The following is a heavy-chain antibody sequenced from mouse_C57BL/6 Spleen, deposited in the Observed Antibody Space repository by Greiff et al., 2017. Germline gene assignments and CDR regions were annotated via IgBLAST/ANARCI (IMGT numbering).Heavy chain of an antibody. Sequence: EVKVVESGPGMVKPSQSLSLTCTVTGYSITSGYDWHWIRHFPGNKLEWMGYISYSGSTNYNPSLKSRISITHDTSKNHFFLKLNSVTTEDTATYYCAMDSRGAWFAYWGQGTLVTVSA. CDR1: GYSITSGYD. CDR2: ISYSGST. CDR3: AMDSRGAWFAY. V-gene: IGHV3-1*01. D-gene: IGHD6-1*01. J-gene: IGHJ3*01.